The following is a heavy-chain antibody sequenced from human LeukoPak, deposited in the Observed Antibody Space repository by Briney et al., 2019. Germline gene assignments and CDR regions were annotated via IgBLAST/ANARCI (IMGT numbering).Heavy chain of an antibody. CDR3: ARGWKAARPYYFDY. J-gene: IGHJ4*02. CDR1: GYTFTSYD. D-gene: IGHD6-6*01. CDR2: MSPNSGNT. Sequence: GASVKVSCKASGYTFTSYDINWVRQATGQGLEWMGWMSPNSGNTGYAQKFQGRVTITRNTSISTAYMELSSLRSEDTAVYYCARGWKAARPYYFDYWGQGTLVTVSS. V-gene: IGHV1-8*03.